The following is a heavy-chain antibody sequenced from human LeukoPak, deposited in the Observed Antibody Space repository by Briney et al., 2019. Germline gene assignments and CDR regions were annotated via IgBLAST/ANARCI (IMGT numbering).Heavy chain of an antibody. J-gene: IGHJ6*02. Sequence: SETLSLTCTVSGGSISSYYWIWIRQPAGKGLEGIGSIYTSGSTNYNPSLKSRVTMSVDTSKNQFSLRLSSVTAADTAVYYCARDHYYYDSSGMGTYYYGMDVWGQGTTVTVSS. CDR3: ARDHYYYDSSGMGTYYYGMDV. CDR2: IYTSGST. D-gene: IGHD3-22*01. CDR1: GGSISSYY. V-gene: IGHV4-4*07.